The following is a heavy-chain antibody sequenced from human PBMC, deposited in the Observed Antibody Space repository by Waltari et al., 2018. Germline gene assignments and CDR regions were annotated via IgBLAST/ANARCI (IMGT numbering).Heavy chain of an antibody. Sequence: QVQLVQSGAEVKMPGSSVTVSCEATGGTFSSYAISGVRVAPGQGLVGKEGIIPIFGTANYAQKLQGRVTITADESTSTAYMELSSLRSEDTAVYYCASCGNGEDYMDVWGKGTTVTVSS. J-gene: IGHJ6*03. D-gene: IGHD2-8*01. CDR3: ASCGNGEDYMDV. CDR1: GGTFSSYA. CDR2: IIPIFGTA. V-gene: IGHV1-69*01.